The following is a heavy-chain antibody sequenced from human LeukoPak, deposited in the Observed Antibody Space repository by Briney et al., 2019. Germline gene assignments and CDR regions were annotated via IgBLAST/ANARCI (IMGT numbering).Heavy chain of an antibody. CDR3: ARVRAWGSRSSYPSYFDY. CDR2: LKQDGSDQ. V-gene: IGHV3-7*01. Sequence: GGSLRLSCAASGFTFSSYWMTWVRQAPGKGLEWVANLKQDGSDQYYVDSVKGRFTISRDNAKNSLYLQMNSLRAEDTAVYYCARVRAWGSRSSYPSYFDYWGLGTLVTVSS. CDR1: GFTFSSYW. J-gene: IGHJ4*02. D-gene: IGHD3-10*01.